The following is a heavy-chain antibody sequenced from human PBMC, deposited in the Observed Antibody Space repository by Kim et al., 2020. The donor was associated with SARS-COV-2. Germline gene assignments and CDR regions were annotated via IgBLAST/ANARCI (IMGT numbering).Heavy chain of an antibody. D-gene: IGHD4-17*01. CDR3: ARHSTVTTTGYFDY. Sequence: SETLSLTCTVSGGSVSSNYYYWGWLRQPPGKGLEWIGTIYDNANTYYNPSYNNPSLKSRVTISVDTSKNQFSLKLNSLTAADTAVYYCARHSTVTTTGYFDYWGQGTLATVSS. V-gene: IGHV4-39*01. CDR2: IYDNANT. J-gene: IGHJ4*02. CDR1: GGSVSSNYYY.